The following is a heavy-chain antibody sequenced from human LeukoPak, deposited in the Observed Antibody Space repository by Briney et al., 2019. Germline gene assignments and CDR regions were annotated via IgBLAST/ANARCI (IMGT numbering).Heavy chain of an antibody. V-gene: IGHV3-30*03. CDR1: GFTFSSYG. CDR3: ARGGVVVAATPFDF. J-gene: IGHJ4*02. CDR2: ISYDGSNK. D-gene: IGHD2-15*01. Sequence: GRSLRLSCAASGFTFSSYGMHWVRQAPGKGLEWVAVISYDGSNKYYADSVKGRFTISRDNSKNTLYLQMNSLRAEDTAVYYCARGGVVVAATPFDFWGQGTLVTVSS.